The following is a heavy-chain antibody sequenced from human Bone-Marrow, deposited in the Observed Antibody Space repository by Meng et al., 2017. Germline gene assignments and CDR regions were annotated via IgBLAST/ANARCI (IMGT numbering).Heavy chain of an antibody. J-gene: IGHJ4*02. V-gene: IGHV3-11*01. CDR1: GFTVSTNY. D-gene: IGHD3-16*01. Sequence: QVRVVGLVGRLVKPGRSLGLSCAASGFTVSTNYLSWLRQALGKVLECDSYISSSCSPIYYADFVKGLFTISRDNAKNSRYLQMNSLSVDDSAVYYCARELVATFSDYWGQGTLVTVSS. CDR3: ARELVATFSDY. CDR2: ISSSCSPI.